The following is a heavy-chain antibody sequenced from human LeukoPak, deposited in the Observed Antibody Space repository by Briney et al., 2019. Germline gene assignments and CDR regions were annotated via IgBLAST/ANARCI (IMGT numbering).Heavy chain of an antibody. CDR2: ISAYNGNT. CDR3: ARVPLSIAAAGNRNGAAFDI. CDR1: GYTFTSYG. Sequence: ASVKVSCKASGYTFTSYGISWVRQAPGQGLEWIGWISAYNGNTNYAQKLQGRVTMTTDTSTSTAYMELRSLRSDDTAVYYCARVPLSIAAAGNRNGAAFDIWGQGTMVTVSS. D-gene: IGHD6-13*01. J-gene: IGHJ3*02. V-gene: IGHV1-18*01.